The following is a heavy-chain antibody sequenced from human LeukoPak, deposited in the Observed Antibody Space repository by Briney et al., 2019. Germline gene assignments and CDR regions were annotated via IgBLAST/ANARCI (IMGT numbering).Heavy chain of an antibody. J-gene: IGHJ4*02. CDR1: GFNFNNYW. CDR3: ARTYYDILTGYNPYFDY. D-gene: IGHD3-9*01. V-gene: IGHV3-21*01. CDR2: ITASSTAI. Sequence: PGGSLRLSCAASGFNFNNYWMTWVRQAPGKGLEWVSSITASSTAIYSADSVKGRFTISRDNAKNFLYLQMNSLRAEDTAVYYCARTYYDILTGYNPYFDYWGQGILVTVSS.